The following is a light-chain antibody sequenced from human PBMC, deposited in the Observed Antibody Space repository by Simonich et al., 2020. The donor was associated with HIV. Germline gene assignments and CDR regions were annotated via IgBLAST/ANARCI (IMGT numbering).Light chain of an antibody. J-gene: IGKJ3*01. Sequence: DIVLTQSPDSLAVSLGERATLHCKSSQSVLYSSNNKNYLACDQQKPGQPPKLLIYWASTRESGVPDRFSGSGSGTDFTLTISSLQAEDVAVYYCQQYYSTPLTFGPGTKVKI. CDR2: WAS. CDR3: QQYYSTPLT. CDR1: QSVLYSSNNKNY. V-gene: IGKV4-1*01.